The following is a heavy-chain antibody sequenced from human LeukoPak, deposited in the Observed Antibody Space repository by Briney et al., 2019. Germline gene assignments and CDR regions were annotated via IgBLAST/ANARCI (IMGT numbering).Heavy chain of an antibody. CDR1: GGSISSSNW. V-gene: IGHV4-4*02. Sequence: SETLSLTCAVSGGSISSSNWWSWVRQPPGKGLEWIGEIYHSGSTNYNPSLKSRVTISVDTSKNQFSLKLSSVTAADTAVYYCARIVVVPAAREVKGWLDYWGQGTLVTVSS. CDR2: IYHSGST. CDR3: ARIVVVPAAREVKGWLDY. D-gene: IGHD2-2*01. J-gene: IGHJ4*02.